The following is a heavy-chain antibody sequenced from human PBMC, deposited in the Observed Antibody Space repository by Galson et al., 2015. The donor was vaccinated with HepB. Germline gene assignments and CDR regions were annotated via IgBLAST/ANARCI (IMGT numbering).Heavy chain of an antibody. J-gene: IGHJ4*02. CDR1: GGSISSGSYY. CDR2: IYTSGST. D-gene: IGHD5-12*01. CDR3: ARESSSAHMSGYSGYDFVVFAGGFDY. V-gene: IGHV4-61*02. Sequence: TLSLTCTASGGSISSGSYYWSWIRQPAGKGLEWIGRIYTSGSTNYNPSLKSRVTISVDTSKNQSSLKLSSVTAADTAVYYCARESSSAHMSGYSGYDFVVFAGGFDYWGQGTLVTVSS.